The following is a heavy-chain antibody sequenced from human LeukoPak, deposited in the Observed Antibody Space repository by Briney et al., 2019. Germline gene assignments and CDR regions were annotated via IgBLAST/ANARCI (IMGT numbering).Heavy chain of an antibody. CDR2: INHSGST. J-gene: IGHJ6*02. CDR3: ARVGRAFRGGMDV. V-gene: IGHV4-34*01. D-gene: IGHD3-16*01. Sequence: SETLSLTCAVYGGSFSGSYWSWIRQPPGKGLEWIGEINHSGSTNYNPSLKSRVTISVDTSKNQISLKQSSVTAADTAVYYCARVGRAFRGGMDVWGQGTTVTVSS. CDR1: GGSFSGSY.